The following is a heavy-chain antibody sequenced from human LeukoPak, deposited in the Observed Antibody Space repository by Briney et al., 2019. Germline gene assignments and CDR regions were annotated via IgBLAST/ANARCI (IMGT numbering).Heavy chain of an antibody. CDR2: INQVGSAT. D-gene: IGHD3-10*01. J-gene: IGHJ4*02. Sequence: PGGFLRLSCAASGFTFSNSWMTWVRQAPGKGPEWVASINQVGSATYYVDSLKGRFTISRDNAKNSVFLQMNSLRAEDTAVYYCTTDRGPNTLDYWGQGTLVTVSS. V-gene: IGHV3-7*01. CDR1: GFTFSNSW. CDR3: TTDRGPNTLDY.